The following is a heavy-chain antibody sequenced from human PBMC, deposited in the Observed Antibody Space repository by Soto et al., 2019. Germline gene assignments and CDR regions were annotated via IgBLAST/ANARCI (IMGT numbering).Heavy chain of an antibody. CDR3: ARGRSGYYYPYAFDI. CDR2: INHSGST. Sequence: QVQLQQWGAGLLKPSETLSLTCAVYGGSFSGYYWSWIRQPPGKGLEWIGEINHSGSTNYNPSLKSRVTIXXDXSXXQFSLKLSSVTAADTAVYYCARGRSGYYYPYAFDIWGQGTMVTVSS. V-gene: IGHV4-34*01. J-gene: IGHJ3*02. D-gene: IGHD3-22*01. CDR1: GGSFSGYY.